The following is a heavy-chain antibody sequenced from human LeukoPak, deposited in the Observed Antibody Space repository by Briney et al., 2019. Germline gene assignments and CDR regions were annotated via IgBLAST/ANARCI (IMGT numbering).Heavy chain of an antibody. V-gene: IGHV3-53*01. D-gene: IGHD5-18*01. J-gene: IGHJ4*02. Sequence: LAGGSLRLSCAGSGFTFSNYWMSWVRQAPGKGLEWVSVIYSGGSTYYADSVKGRFTISRDNSKNTLYLQMNSLRAEDTAVYYCARDPGYSYGYDYWGQGTLVTVSS. CDR2: IYSGGST. CDR3: ARDPGYSYGYDY. CDR1: GFTFSNYW.